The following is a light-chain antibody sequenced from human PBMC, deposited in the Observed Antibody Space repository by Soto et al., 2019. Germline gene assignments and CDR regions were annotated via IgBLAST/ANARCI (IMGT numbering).Light chain of an antibody. Sequence: EIVLTQSPGTLSLSPGERATLSCRASQSVSSTSLAWYQQKPGQAPRLLIYGASNRATGIPDRFSGSGSGTDFTLTINRLEPEDFAMYYCQQYGSSPLTFGGGTKVEIK. CDR2: GAS. J-gene: IGKJ4*01. V-gene: IGKV3-20*01. CDR3: QQYGSSPLT. CDR1: QSVSSTS.